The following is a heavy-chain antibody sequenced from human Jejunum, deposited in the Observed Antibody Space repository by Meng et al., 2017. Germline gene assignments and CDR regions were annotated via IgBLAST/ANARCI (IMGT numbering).Heavy chain of an antibody. CDR3: ARDAGSFLDYYFDS. J-gene: IGHJ4*02. CDR2: TNPDTGGT. D-gene: IGHD1-1*01. CDR1: GYTFSDHY. Sequence: QVQLVQSGAEVKKSGASVKVSCKASGYTFSDHYTHWVRQAPGQGLEWMGWTNPDTGGTNYAQKFQGWVTMTRDTSISTAYMELRRLRSDDTAVYYCARDAGSFLDYYFDSWGQGTLVTVSS. V-gene: IGHV1-2*04.